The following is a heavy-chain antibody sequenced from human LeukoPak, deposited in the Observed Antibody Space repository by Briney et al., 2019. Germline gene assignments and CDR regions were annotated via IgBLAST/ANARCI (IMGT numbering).Heavy chain of an antibody. CDR1: GGSISSSSKY. V-gene: IGHV4-39*01. CDR2: FFYSGIT. J-gene: IGHJ4*02. D-gene: IGHD5/OR15-5a*01. Sequence: TSETLSLTCTVSGGSISSSSKYWGWIRQSPGKGLEWIGNFFYSGITYYNPSLKSRVTISVDTSKNQFSLNLRSVTAADTAVYYCARHLGVSTMDYWGQGTLVTVSS. CDR3: ARHLGVSTMDY.